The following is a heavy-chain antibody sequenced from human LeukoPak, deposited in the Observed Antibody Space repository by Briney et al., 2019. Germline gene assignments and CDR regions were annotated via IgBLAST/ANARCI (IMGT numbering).Heavy chain of an antibody. CDR2: INHSGST. CDR3: ARPLGQGNEYGMDV. D-gene: IGHD1-1*01. CDR1: GGSFSGYY. V-gene: IGHV4-34*01. J-gene: IGHJ6*02. Sequence: PSETLSLTCAVYGGSFSGYYWSWIRQSPGKGLEWIGEINHSGSTNYNPSLKSRVTISVDTSKNQFSLKLTSVTAADTAVYYCARPLGQGNEYGMDVWGQGATVTVSS.